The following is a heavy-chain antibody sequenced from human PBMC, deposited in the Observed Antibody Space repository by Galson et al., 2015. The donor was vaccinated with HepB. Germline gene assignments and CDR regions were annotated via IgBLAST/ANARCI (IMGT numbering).Heavy chain of an antibody. CDR2: INPNSGDT. Sequence: SVKVSCKASKYAFNGYYVHWVRQAPGQGLEWMGWINPNSGDTNYAQKFKGWVTMTRDTSISAAYMELSRLTSDDTAVYYCTRGIYYDTGAFSLGGQGTLVTVSS. CDR1: KYAFNGYY. D-gene: IGHD3-22*01. V-gene: IGHV1-2*04. J-gene: IGHJ4*02. CDR3: TRGIYYDTGAFSL.